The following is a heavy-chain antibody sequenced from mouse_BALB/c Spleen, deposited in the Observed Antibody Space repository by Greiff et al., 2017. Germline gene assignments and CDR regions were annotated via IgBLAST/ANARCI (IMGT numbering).Heavy chain of an antibody. Sequence: VQLKQSGTVLARPGASVKMSCKASGYSFTSYWMHWVKQRPGQGLEWIGAIYPGNSDTSYNQKFKGKAKLTAVTSASTAYMELSSLTNEDSAVYYCTRGSTMITCFDYWGQGTTLTVSS. CDR2: IYPGNSDT. V-gene: IGHV1-5*01. CDR3: TRGSTMITCFDY. D-gene: IGHD2-4*01. J-gene: IGHJ2*01. CDR1: GYSFTSYW.